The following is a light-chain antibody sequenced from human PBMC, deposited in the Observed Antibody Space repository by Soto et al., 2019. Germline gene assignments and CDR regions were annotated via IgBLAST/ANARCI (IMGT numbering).Light chain of an antibody. V-gene: IGLV1-47*02. CDR1: SSNIGSNY. CDR3: AAWDDSLSGYV. CDR2: SNN. Sequence: QSVLTQPPSASGAPGQRVTISWSGSSSNIGSNYVYWNQQLPGTAPKLLIYSNNQRPSGVPDRCSGSKSGTSASLAISGLRSADEADYYCAAWDDSLSGYVFGPGTKLTVL. J-gene: IGLJ1*01.